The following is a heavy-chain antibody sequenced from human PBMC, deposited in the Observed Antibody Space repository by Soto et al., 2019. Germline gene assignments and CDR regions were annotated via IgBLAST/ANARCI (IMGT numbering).Heavy chain of an antibody. J-gene: IGHJ6*02. D-gene: IGHD6-13*01. CDR1: GYTFTSYA. CDR2: INAGNGNT. CDR3: ASGIAAAGTGYYYYGMDV. V-gene: IGHV1-3*01. Sequence: QVQLVQSGAEVKKPGASVKVSCKASGYTFTSYAMHWLRQAPGQRLEWMGWINAGNGNTKYSQKFQGRVTITRDTSASTAYMELSSLRSEDTAVYYCASGIAAAGTGYYYYGMDVWGQGTTVTVSS.